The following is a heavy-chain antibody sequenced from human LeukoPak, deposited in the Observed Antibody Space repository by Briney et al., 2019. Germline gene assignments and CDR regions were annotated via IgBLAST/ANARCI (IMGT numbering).Heavy chain of an antibody. V-gene: IGHV1-2*02. J-gene: IGHJ4*02. CDR1: GYTFTGHY. D-gene: IGHD3-22*01. CDR3: ARGHYDSSGYYYVGYFDY. CDR2: INPNSGGT. Sequence: ASVKVSCKASGYTFTGHYIHWVRQAPGQGLEWMGWINPNSGGTKYAQKFQGRVTMTRDTSISTAYMELRSLRSDDTAVYYCARGHYDSSGYYYVGYFDYWGQGTLVTVSS.